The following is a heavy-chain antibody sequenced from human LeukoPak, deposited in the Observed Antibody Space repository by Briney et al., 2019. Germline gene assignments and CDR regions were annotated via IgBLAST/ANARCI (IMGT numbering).Heavy chain of an antibody. J-gene: IGHJ4*02. CDR3: ACSTVTPVGY. V-gene: IGHV3-53*01. D-gene: IGHD4-17*01. CDR1: GFTVSSNY. CDR2: IYSGGST. Sequence: GGSLRLSCAASGFTVSSNYMSWVRQAPGKGLEWVTVIYSGGSTYYADSVKGRFTISRDNSKNTLYLQMNSLRAEDTAVYYCACSTVTPVGYWGQGTLVTVSS.